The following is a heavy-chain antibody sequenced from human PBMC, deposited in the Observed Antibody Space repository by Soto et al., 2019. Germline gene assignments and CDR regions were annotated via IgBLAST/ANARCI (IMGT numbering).Heavy chain of an antibody. CDR3: ASHCSGGSCYYNWFDP. D-gene: IGHD2-15*01. Sequence: GASVKVSCKASGGTFSSYAISWVRQAPGQGLEWMGGIIPIFGTANYAQKFQGRVTITADESTSTAYMELSSLRSEDTVVYYCASHCSGGSCYYNWFDPWGQGTLVTVS. CDR2: IIPIFGTA. J-gene: IGHJ5*02. CDR1: GGTFSSYA. V-gene: IGHV1-69*13.